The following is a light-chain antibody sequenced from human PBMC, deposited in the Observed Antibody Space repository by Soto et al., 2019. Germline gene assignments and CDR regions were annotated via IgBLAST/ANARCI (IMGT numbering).Light chain of an antibody. CDR2: GAS. Sequence: EIVLTQSPGTLSLFPGERATLSCRASQSISSSYLAWYQQKPGQAPRLLIYGASSRATGIPDRLSGAGSATDGTLTISRLEPEDCAVYYWHQYGSAPAWKFGQGTKVEFK. CDR3: HQYGSAPAWK. V-gene: IGKV3-20*01. CDR1: QSISSSY. J-gene: IGKJ1*01.